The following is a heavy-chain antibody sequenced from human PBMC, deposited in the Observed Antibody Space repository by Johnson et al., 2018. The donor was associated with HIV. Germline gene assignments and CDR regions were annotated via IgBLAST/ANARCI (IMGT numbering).Heavy chain of an antibody. D-gene: IGHD3-22*01. CDR1: GFTFSSYA. CDR2: ISYDGSNK. J-gene: IGHJ3*02. Sequence: QVQLVESGGGVVQPGRSLRLSCAASGFTFSSYAMHWVRQAPGKGLEWVAVISYDGSNKYYADSVKGRFTISRDNSKNTLYLQMNSLRAEDTAVYYCAREGYSYDSSGYYSPFDIWGQGTMVTVSS. CDR3: AREGYSYDSSGYYSPFDI. V-gene: IGHV3-30*04.